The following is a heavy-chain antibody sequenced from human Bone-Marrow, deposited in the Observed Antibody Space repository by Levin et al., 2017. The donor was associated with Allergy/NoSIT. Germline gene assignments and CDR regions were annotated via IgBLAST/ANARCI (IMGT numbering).Heavy chain of an antibody. CDR3: AKDREYCSGGSCYQGGDYFDY. J-gene: IGHJ4*02. Sequence: GESLKISCAASGFTFSSYGMHWVRQAPGKGLEWVAVISYDGSNKYYADSVKGRFTISRDNSKNTLYLQMNSLRAEDTAVYYCAKDREYCSGGSCYQGGDYFDYWGQGTLVTVSS. V-gene: IGHV3-30*18. D-gene: IGHD2-15*01. CDR1: GFTFSSYG. CDR2: ISYDGSNK.